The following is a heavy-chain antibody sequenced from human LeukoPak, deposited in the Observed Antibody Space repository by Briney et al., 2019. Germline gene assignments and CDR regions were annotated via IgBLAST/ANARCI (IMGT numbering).Heavy chain of an antibody. CDR3: ARHYDFWSGRDAFDI. J-gene: IGHJ3*02. D-gene: IGHD3-3*01. Sequence: GESLKISCKGSGYSFTSYWIGWVRQMSGKGLEWMGIIYPGDSDTRYSPSFQGQVTISADKSISTAYLQWSSLKASDTAMYYCARHYDFWSGRDAFDIWGQGTMVTVSS. V-gene: IGHV5-51*01. CDR1: GYSFTSYW. CDR2: IYPGDSDT.